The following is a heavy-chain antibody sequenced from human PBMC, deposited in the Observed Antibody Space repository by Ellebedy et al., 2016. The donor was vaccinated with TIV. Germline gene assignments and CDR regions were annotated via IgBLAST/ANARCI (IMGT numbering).Heavy chain of an antibody. CDR3: ARDGAGRWDY. CDR1: GGSITTGGDY. D-gene: IGHD4-23*01. V-gene: IGHV4-39*07. CDR2: VSYIGGT. J-gene: IGHJ4*02. Sequence: MPSETLSLTCTVSGGSITTGGDYWVWIRQPPGRGLEWSGTVSYIGGTYYNPSLKSRLTMSVDTSKNQFSLRLSSVTAADTAVYYCARDGAGRWDYWGPGTLVTVSS.